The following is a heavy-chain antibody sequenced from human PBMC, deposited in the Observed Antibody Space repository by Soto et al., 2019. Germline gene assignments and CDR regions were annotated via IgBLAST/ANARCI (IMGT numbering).Heavy chain of an antibody. Sequence: GASVKVSCKFSGDTLTELSMHWVRQAPGKGLEWMGGFDPEDGETIYAQKFQGRVTMTEDTSTDTAYMELSSLRSEDTAVYYCATDQRSGGSYKLYYYYGMDVWGQGTTVTVSS. CDR1: GDTLTELS. CDR2: FDPEDGET. V-gene: IGHV1-24*01. J-gene: IGHJ6*02. CDR3: ATDQRSGGSYKLYYYYGMDV. D-gene: IGHD1-26*01.